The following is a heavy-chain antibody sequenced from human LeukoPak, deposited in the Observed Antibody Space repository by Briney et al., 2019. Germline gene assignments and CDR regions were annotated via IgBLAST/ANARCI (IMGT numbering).Heavy chain of an antibody. Sequence: GGSLRLSCAASGFTFRSYGMHWVRQAPGKGLEWVAVISYDGSNKYYADSVKGRFTISRDNSKNTLYLQMNSLRAEDTAVYYCAKSGYCSSTSCYEGYYYYYGMDVWGQGTTVTVSS. CDR1: GFTFRSYG. D-gene: IGHD2-2*01. J-gene: IGHJ6*02. CDR2: ISYDGSNK. V-gene: IGHV3-30*18. CDR3: AKSGYCSSTSCYEGYYYYYGMDV.